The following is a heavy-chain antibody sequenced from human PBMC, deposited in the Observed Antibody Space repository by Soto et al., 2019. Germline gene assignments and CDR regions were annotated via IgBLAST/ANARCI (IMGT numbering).Heavy chain of an antibody. J-gene: IGHJ6*02. V-gene: IGHV1-3*01. CDR1: GYTFTSYA. CDR2: INAGNGNT. Sequence: ASVKVSCKASGYTFTSYAMYWVRQAPGQRLEWMGWINAGNGNTKYSQKFQGRVTITRDTSASTAYMELSSLRSEDTAVYYCARAGYCSSTSCYFHYGMDVWGQGTTVTVSS. CDR3: ARAGYCSSTSCYFHYGMDV. D-gene: IGHD2-2*01.